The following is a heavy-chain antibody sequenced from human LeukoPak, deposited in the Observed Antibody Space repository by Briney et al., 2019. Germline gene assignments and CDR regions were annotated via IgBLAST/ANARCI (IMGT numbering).Heavy chain of an antibody. CDR1: GFTVSSNF. V-gene: IGHV3-66*01. D-gene: IGHD3-10*01. CDR2: IYSGGST. Sequence: GGYLRFSCEASGFTVSSNFMGWVRQTPEKGLEWVSLIYSGGSTYYADSVKGRFTISRDNSKNTLHLQMNSLRAEDTAVYYCARDTDYYGSGRHGYFDHWGQGTLVTVSS. J-gene: IGHJ1*01. CDR3: ARDTDYYGSGRHGYFDH.